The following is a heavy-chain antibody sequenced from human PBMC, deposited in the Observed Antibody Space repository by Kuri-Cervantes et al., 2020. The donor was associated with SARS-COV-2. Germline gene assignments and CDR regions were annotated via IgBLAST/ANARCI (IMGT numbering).Heavy chain of an antibody. V-gene: IGHV3-11*01. CDR2: ISSSGSTI. D-gene: IGHD2-8*01. Sequence: WGSLRLSCAASGFTFSDYYMSWIRQAPGKGLEWVSYISSSGSTIYYADSVKGRFTISKDTSKNQVVLTMTNMDAVDTATYYCARTQGSCTTVSCLKRGRFDPWGQGTLVTVSS. CDR1: GFTFSDYY. J-gene: IGHJ5*02. CDR3: ARTQGSCTTVSCLKRGRFDP.